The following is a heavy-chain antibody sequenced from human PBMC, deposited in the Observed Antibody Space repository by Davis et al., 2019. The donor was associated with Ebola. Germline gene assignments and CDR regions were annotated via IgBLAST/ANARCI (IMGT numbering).Heavy chain of an antibody. CDR1: GGSVGSDY. D-gene: IGHD3-10*01. CDR3: AREEWYYGSGTYYSPYYFDY. V-gene: IGHV4-59*02. CDR2: ISNGGRT. Sequence: SETLSLTCSVSGGSVGSDYWSWIRQSPGKGLEWIAFISNGGRTIYNPSLRGRVTISIDTSKNQFSLKLSSVTAADTAVYYCAREEWYYGSGTYYSPYYFDYWGQGALVTVSS. J-gene: IGHJ4*02.